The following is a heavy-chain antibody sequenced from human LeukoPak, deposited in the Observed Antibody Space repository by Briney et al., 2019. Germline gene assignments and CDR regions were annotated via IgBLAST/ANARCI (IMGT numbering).Heavy chain of an antibody. CDR2: ISHDGTNK. CDR1: GFIVSGDF. V-gene: IGHV3-30*18. CDR3: AKVNYYESSGYYDY. D-gene: IGHD3-22*01. Sequence: GGSLRLSCAASGFIVSGDFMSWVRQAPGKGLEWVAVISHDGTNKYYVDSVKGRFTISRDNSKNTLYLQMNSLRAEDTAVYYCAKVNYYESSGYYDYWGQGTLVTVSS. J-gene: IGHJ4*02.